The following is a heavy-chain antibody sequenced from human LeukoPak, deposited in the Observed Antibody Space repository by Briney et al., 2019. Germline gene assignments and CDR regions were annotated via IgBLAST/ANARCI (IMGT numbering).Heavy chain of an antibody. V-gene: IGHV3-11*01. D-gene: IGHD4-17*01. CDR1: GFTFSDYY. Sequence: PGGSLRLSCAASGFTFSDYYVSWIRQAPGKGLEWVSYISSSGSTIYYADSVKGRFTVSRDNAKNSLYLQMNSLRAEDAAVYYCAKGDYGDYGSQAFDIWGQGTMVTVSS. CDR2: ISSSGSTI. J-gene: IGHJ3*02. CDR3: AKGDYGDYGSQAFDI.